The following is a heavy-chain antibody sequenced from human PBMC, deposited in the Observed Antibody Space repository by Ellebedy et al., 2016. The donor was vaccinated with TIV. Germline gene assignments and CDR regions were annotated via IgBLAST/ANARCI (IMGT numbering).Heavy chain of an antibody. CDR3: AREAGGGSSSVDWFDP. CDR2: ISSNGYYI. CDR1: GFTFSSYT. Sequence: ESLKISCAASGFTFSSYTMNWVRQAPGKGLEWVSSISSNGYYIYYADSLKGRFTIFRDNAKNSLFLQMNSLGAEDTAVYYCAREAGGGSSSVDWFDPWGQGTLVTVSS. V-gene: IGHV3-21*01. J-gene: IGHJ5*02. D-gene: IGHD6-13*01.